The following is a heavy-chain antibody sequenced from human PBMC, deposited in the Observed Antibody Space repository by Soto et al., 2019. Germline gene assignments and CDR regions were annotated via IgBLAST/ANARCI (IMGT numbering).Heavy chain of an antibody. V-gene: IGHV1-69*13. J-gene: IGHJ4*02. CDR2: IIPIFGTA. CDR3: ARSEVYDSSGYPRMGYYFDY. D-gene: IGHD3-22*01. Sequence: ASVKVSCKASGGTFSSYAISWVRQAPGQGLEWMGGIIPIFGTANYAQKFQGRVTITADESTSTAYMELSSLRSEDTAVYYCARSEVYDSSGYPRMGYYFDYWGQGTLVTVSS. CDR1: GGTFSSYA.